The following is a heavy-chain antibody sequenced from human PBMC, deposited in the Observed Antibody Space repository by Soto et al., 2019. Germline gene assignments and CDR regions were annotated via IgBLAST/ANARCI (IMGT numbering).Heavy chain of an antibody. D-gene: IGHD6-6*01. CDR1: GFTFSNAW. Sequence: EVQLVESGGDLVQPGGSLRLSCAASGFTFSNAWMSWVRQAPGKGLEWVGRIKSKSDGGKTDYSAPVKGRFTITRDDPKNTLYLQMNSLTSEDTAVYLCTTGRQYTTSSDKMGYWGQGTLVTVSS. CDR2: IKSKSDGGKT. J-gene: IGHJ4*02. V-gene: IGHV3-15*01. CDR3: TTGRQYTTSSDKMGY.